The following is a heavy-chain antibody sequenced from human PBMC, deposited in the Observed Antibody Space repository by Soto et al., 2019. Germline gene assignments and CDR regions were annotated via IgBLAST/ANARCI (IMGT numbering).Heavy chain of an antibody. J-gene: IGHJ4*02. Sequence: GGSLRLSCAASGFTFSSYGMHWVRQAPGKGLEWVAVISYDGSNKYYADSVKGRFTISRDNSKNTLYLQMNSLRAEDTAVYYCAKGGLEATMPQWGQGTLVTVSS. CDR3: AKGGLEATMPQ. V-gene: IGHV3-30*18. CDR2: ISYDGSNK. CDR1: GFTFSSYG. D-gene: IGHD5-12*01.